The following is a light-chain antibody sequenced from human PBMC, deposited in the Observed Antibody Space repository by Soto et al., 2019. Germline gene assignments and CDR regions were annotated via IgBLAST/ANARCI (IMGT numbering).Light chain of an antibody. V-gene: IGKV3-11*01. J-gene: IGKJ3*01. CDR3: QQRSNWLFT. CDR2: DAS. CDR1: QSVSSY. Sequence: EIVLTQSPATLSLSPGERATLSCRASQSVSSYLACYQQKPGQAPRRLIYDASNRATGIPARFSGSGSGTDFTLTISSLEPEDFAVYYCQQRSNWLFTFGPGTKVDIK.